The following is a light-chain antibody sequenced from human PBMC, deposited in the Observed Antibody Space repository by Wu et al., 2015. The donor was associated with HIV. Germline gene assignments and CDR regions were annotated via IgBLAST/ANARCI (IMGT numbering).Light chain of an antibody. V-gene: IGKV3-20*01. Sequence: EIVLTQSPGTLSLSPGERATLSCRASQSVSSSYLAWYQQKPGQAPRLLIYGASNRATGIPDRFSGSGSGTDFTLTISRLEPEDFAVYFCQQYGSLITFGGGTKVDIK. CDR1: QSVSSSY. J-gene: IGKJ4*01. CDR3: QQYGSLIT. CDR2: GAS.